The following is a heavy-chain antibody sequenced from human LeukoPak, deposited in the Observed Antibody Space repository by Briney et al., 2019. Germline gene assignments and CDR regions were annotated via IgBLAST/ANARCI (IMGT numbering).Heavy chain of an antibody. Sequence: PGRSLRLCCAASGFTFSSYAMHWVRQAPGKGLEWVAVISYDGSNKYYADSVKGRFTISRDNSKNTLYLQLNSLRAEDTAVYYCARGDLPQYYFDYWGQGTLVTVSS. CDR1: GFTFSSYA. D-gene: IGHD5-24*01. CDR3: ARGDLPQYYFDY. J-gene: IGHJ4*02. CDR2: ISYDGSNK. V-gene: IGHV3-30-3*01.